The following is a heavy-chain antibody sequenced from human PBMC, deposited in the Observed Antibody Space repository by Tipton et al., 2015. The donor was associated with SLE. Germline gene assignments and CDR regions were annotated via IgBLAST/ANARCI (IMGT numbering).Heavy chain of an antibody. CDR2: INQDGSEK. CDR3: ARGGKLGSLDY. V-gene: IGHV3-7*01. Sequence: SLRLSCAASGFTFSDYWLSWVRQAPGKGLEWVANINQDGSEKYYVDSVKGRFTISRDNAKNSLYLQMNSLRAEDTAVYYCARGGKLGSLDYWGQGALVTVSS. D-gene: IGHD4-23*01. J-gene: IGHJ4*02. CDR1: GFTFSDYW.